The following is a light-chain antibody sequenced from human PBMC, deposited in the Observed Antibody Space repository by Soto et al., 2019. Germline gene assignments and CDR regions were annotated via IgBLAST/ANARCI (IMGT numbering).Light chain of an antibody. V-gene: IGLV2-14*01. CDR3: TSYTSSTSYV. Sequence: QSALTQSASVSGSPGQTITISCTGTSSDVGGYNRVSWYQQPPGTAPKLMIYEVSNRPSGVSNRFSGSKSGNTASLTISVLQAEDEADYYCTSYTSSTSYVFGTGTKVTVL. J-gene: IGLJ1*01. CDR1: SSDVGGYNR. CDR2: EVS.